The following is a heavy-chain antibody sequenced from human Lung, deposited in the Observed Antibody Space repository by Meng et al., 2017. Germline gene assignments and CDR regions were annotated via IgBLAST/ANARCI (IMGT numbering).Heavy chain of an antibody. J-gene: IGHJ4*02. CDR2: ITGDGSST. CDR3: ARGGVTTDD. CDR1: GFTFSTHW. D-gene: IGHD4-17*01. V-gene: IGHV3-74*01. Sequence: VQLVESGGGLVQPGGSRRLSCAASGFTFSTHWMHWVRQAPGKGLEWVSRITGDGSSTIYADSVQGRFTMSRDNAKNTLSLQMNSLRAEDTAVYYCARGGVTTDDWGQGTLVTV.